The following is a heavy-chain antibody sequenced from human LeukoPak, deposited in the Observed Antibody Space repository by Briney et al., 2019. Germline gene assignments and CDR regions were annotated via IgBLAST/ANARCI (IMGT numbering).Heavy chain of an antibody. CDR1: GFTFGDYA. CDR3: ARDLRAVAHDFDC. Sequence: GRSLRLSCTASGFTFGDYAMSWFRQAPGKGLEWVGFIRSKAYGGTTEYAASVKGRFTISRDDSENIAYVEMNSLKSEDTAVYYCARDLRAVAHDFDCWGQGTLVTVSS. V-gene: IGHV3-49*03. D-gene: IGHD6-19*01. J-gene: IGHJ4*02. CDR2: IRSKAYGGTT.